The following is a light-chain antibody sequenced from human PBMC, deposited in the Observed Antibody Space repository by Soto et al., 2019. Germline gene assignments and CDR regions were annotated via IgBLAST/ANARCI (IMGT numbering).Light chain of an antibody. J-gene: IGLJ3*02. CDR1: SSNIGRDS. V-gene: IGLV1-47*01. Sequence: QSVLTQPPSASGTPGQRVTISCSGSSSNIGRDSVYWYQQLPGTAPKLLIYRNNQRPSGVPDRFSGSKSGTSASLAISGLRSEDEADYYCATWDDSLSAWVFDGGTKLTVL. CDR3: ATWDDSLSAWV. CDR2: RNN.